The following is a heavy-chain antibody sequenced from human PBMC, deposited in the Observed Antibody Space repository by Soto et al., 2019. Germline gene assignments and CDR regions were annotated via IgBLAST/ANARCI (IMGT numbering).Heavy chain of an antibody. CDR2: ISTPSTYI. CDR1: GFTFRSYS. CDR3: AREGDDYGDYKRAFDI. D-gene: IGHD4-17*01. V-gene: IGHV3-21*01. Sequence: EVQLVESGGGLVKPGGSLRLSCEASGFTFRSYSMNWVRQAPGKGLEWVSSISTPSTYIYYGDSVKGRFTISRDNAKNSLFLQMNSLRAEDTAIYYCAREGDDYGDYKRAFDIWGQGTTVTVSS. J-gene: IGHJ3*02.